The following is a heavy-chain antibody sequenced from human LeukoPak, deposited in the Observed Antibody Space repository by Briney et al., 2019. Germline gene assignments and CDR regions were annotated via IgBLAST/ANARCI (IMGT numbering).Heavy chain of an antibody. V-gene: IGHV3-30*06. CDR2: TSPDGSNK. D-gene: IGHD3-22*01. CDR1: GFTFSDYG. Sequence: GGSLRLSCAASGFTFSDYGIHWVRLAPGKGLEWVGVTSPDGSNKFCADSVKGRFTVSRDNSKNTLYLQMNSLRAEDTAVYYCARDNDPDYSSSPGWFDLWGQGTLVTVSS. CDR3: ARDNDPDYSSSPGWFDL. J-gene: IGHJ5*02.